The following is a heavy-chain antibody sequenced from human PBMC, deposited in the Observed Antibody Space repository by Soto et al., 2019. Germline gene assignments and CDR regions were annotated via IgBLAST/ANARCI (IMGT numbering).Heavy chain of an antibody. V-gene: IGHV3-48*03. CDR3: ARAKRVEFEDIVVVVAATPWNAFDI. D-gene: IGHD2-15*01. J-gene: IGHJ3*02. CDR1: GFTFSSYE. CDR2: ISSGGSTI. Sequence: GGSLRLSCAASGFTFSSYEMNWVRQAPGKGLEWVSYISSGGSTIYYADSVKGRFTISRDNAKNSLYLQMNSLRAEDTAVYYCARAKRVEFEDIVVVVAATPWNAFDIWGRGTMVTVSS.